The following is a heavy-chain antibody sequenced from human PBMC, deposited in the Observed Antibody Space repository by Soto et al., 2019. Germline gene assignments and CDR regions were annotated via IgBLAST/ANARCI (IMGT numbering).Heavy chain of an antibody. V-gene: IGHV4-39*01. Sequence: SETLSLTCTVSGGSMSSGRYYWGGIRQPPGKWLEWIGSIYYSGSTYYTPSLKRRVTIPVDTSKNQFSLKLSSVTAADTAVYYCARHAGQWLVSGAFDIWGQGTMVTVS. CDR2: IYYSGST. CDR3: ARHAGQWLVSGAFDI. J-gene: IGHJ3*02. CDR1: GGSMSSGRYY. D-gene: IGHD6-19*01.